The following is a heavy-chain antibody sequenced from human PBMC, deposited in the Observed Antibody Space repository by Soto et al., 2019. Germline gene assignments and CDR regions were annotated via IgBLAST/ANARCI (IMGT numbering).Heavy chain of an antibody. CDR3: ARGSSGWYADLDY. CDR2: IGTTGHP. D-gene: IGHD6-19*01. CDR1: GFTFDNYD. V-gene: IGHV3-13*05. J-gene: IGHJ4*01. Sequence: SLRLSCTASGFTFDNYDMHWVRQRAGKGLEWVAAIGTTGHPYYPGSGKGRFTISRENVKNSLFLQVNDLKAGDTAVYYCARGSSGWYADLDYWGHGTLVTVSS.